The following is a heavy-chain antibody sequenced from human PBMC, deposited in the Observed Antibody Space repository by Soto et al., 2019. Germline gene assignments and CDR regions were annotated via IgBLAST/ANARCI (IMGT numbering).Heavy chain of an antibody. J-gene: IGHJ4*02. V-gene: IGHV1-18*01. D-gene: IGHD3-10*01. CDR1: GYTFSNYG. CDR2: ISAYNGNT. CDR3: AIYYGSGSYPFDY. Sequence: ASVKGSWKGFGYTFSNYGIRWGRQGPGQGLEWMGWISAYNGNTNYAQKLQGRVTMTTDTSTSTAYMELRSLRSDDTAVYYCAIYYGSGSYPFDYWGQGALVTVSS.